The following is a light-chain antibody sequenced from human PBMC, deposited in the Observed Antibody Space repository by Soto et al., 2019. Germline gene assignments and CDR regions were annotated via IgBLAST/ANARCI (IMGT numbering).Light chain of an antibody. CDR1: SSDVGNYNL. CDR3: CSYARGSTYV. Sequence: QSALTQPASVSGSPGQSITISFTGTSSDVGNYNLVSWYQQHPGKAPKLIIYEDTKRPSGVSNRFSGSKSGNTASLTISGLQAEDEAHYYCCSYARGSTYVFGTGTKVTLL. V-gene: IGLV2-23*01. J-gene: IGLJ1*01. CDR2: EDT.